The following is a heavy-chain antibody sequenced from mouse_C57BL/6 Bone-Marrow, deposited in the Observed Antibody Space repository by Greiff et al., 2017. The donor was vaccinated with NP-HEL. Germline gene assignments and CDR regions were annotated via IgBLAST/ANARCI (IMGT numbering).Heavy chain of an antibody. CDR2: INPYNGGT. CDR3: ARDSSGHFLYAMDY. Sequence: EVQLQQSGPVLVKPGASVKMSCKASGYTFTDYYMNWVKQSHGKSLEWIGVINPYNGGTSYNQKFKGKATLTVDKSSSTAYMELNSLTSEDSAVYYCARDSSGHFLYAMDYWGQGTSVTVSS. CDR1: GYTFTDYY. D-gene: IGHD3-2*02. V-gene: IGHV1-19*01. J-gene: IGHJ4*01.